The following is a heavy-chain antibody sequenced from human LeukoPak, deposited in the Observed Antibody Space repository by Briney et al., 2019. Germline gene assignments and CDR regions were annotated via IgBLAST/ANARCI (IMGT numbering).Heavy chain of an antibody. CDR2: IYTSGST. J-gene: IGHJ4*02. CDR3: ARHGWENRGYSYCIYYFDY. D-gene: IGHD5-18*01. CDR1: GGSISSYY. V-gene: IGHV4-4*09. Sequence: PSETLSLTCTVSGGSISSYYWSWIRQPPGKGLEWIGYIYTSGSTNYNPPLKSRVTISVDTSKNQFSLKLSSVTAADTAVYYCARHGWENRGYSYCIYYFDYWGQGTLVTVSS.